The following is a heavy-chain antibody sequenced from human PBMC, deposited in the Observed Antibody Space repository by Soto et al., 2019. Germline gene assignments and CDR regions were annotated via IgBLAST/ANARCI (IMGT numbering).Heavy chain of an antibody. D-gene: IGHD2-15*01. CDR1: GFTFSNYY. CDR3: ARGDCSENGCQIPLIDY. CDR2: MKRDGSEK. Sequence: EVQLVESGGGLVQPGGSLRLSCAASGFTFSNYYMNWVRQAPGKGLEWVASMKRDGSEKFNVDSVKGRFTISRDNAKNSVYLQMNSLRAEDTAVYYCARGDCSENGCQIPLIDYWGQGTLVTVSS. J-gene: IGHJ4*02. V-gene: IGHV3-7*04.